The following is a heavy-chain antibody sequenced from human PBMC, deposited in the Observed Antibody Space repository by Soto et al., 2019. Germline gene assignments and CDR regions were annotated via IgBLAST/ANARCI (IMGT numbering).Heavy chain of an antibody. CDR3: AKDPHPLVPQPFAY. CDR2: ISGSGGST. V-gene: IGHV3-23*01. D-gene: IGHD2-2*01. J-gene: IGHJ4*02. Sequence: EVQLLESGGGLVQPGGSLRLSCAASGFTFSSYAMSWVRQAPGKGLEWVSAISGSGGSTYYADSVKGRFTISRDNSKNTLHLQMYSLRAEDTAVYYWAKDPHPLVPQPFAYWGQRTLVTVSS. CDR1: GFTFSSYA.